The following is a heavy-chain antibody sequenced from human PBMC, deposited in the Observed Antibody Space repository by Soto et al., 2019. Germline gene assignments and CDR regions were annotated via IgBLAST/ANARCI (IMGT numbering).Heavy chain of an antibody. CDR3: ANDHSSSWYDWFDP. Sequence: AGGSLRLSCAASGFTFRSYGMHWVRQAPGEGLEWVASRSYDGSERYYGASLQGRFTSSRDNSKSTLYVQMNGLSPEDTAIYYCANDHSSSWYDWFDPWGQGTMVTVSS. CDR2: RSYDGSER. D-gene: IGHD2-2*01. CDR1: GFTFRSYG. J-gene: IGHJ5*02. V-gene: IGHV3-30*18.